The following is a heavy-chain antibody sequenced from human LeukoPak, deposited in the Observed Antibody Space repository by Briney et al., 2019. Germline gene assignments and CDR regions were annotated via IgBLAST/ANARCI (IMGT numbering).Heavy chain of an antibody. V-gene: IGHV3-15*01. D-gene: IGHD2-2*01. CDR3: TTVVPAAIIMGLHDY. CDR1: GFTFSSYD. CDR2: IKSKTDGGTT. Sequence: PGGSLRLSCAASGFTFSSYDMNWVRQAPGKGLEWVGRIKSKTDGGTTDYAAPVKGRFTISRDDSKNTLYLQMNSLKTEDTAVYYCTTVVPAAIIMGLHDYWGQGTLVTVSS. J-gene: IGHJ4*02.